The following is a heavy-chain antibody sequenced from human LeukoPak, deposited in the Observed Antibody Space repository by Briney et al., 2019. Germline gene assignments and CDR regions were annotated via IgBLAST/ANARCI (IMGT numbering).Heavy chain of an antibody. CDR1: GFTFSIYA. D-gene: IGHD1-1*01. J-gene: IGHJ4*02. CDR2: IVASDGST. CDR3: AKDSFTGYNYGKFDS. V-gene: IGHV3-23*01. Sequence: GGSLRLSCAASGFTFSIYAMSWARQAPGKGLEWVSGIVASDGSTYYADSVKGRFTISRDISKNTLYLQMSSLRAEDTAVYYCAKDSFTGYNYGKFDSWGQGTLVTVSS.